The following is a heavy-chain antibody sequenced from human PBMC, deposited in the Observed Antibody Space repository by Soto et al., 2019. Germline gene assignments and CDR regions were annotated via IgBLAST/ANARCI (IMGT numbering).Heavy chain of an antibody. CDR3: ARDRFDVGATNWFDP. CDR1: GYTFTSYG. CDR2: ISAYNGNT. D-gene: IGHD1-26*01. V-gene: IGHV1-18*01. Sequence: QVQLVQSGVEVKKPGASVKVSCKASGYTFTSYGISWVRQAPGQGLEWMGWISAYNGNTNYAQKLQGRVTMTTDTSTSTAYMELRSLRSDDTAVYYCARDRFDVGATNWFDPWGQGTLVTVSS. J-gene: IGHJ5*02.